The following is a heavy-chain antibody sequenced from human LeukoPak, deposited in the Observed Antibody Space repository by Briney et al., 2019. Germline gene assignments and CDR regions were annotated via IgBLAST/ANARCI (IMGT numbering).Heavy chain of an antibody. CDR2: ISSSSSTI. V-gene: IGHV3-48*01. CDR1: GFTFSSYS. CDR3: ARDGGDFWSGYPLSHGY. Sequence: GGSLRLSCAASGFTFSSYSMNWVRQAPGKGLEWVSYISSSSSTIYYADSVKGRFTISRDNAKNSLYLQMNSLRAEDTAVYYCARDGGDFWSGYPLSHGYWGQGTLVTVSS. D-gene: IGHD3-3*01. J-gene: IGHJ4*02.